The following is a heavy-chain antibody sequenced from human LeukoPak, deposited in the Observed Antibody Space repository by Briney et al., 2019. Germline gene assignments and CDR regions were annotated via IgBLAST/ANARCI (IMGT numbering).Heavy chain of an antibody. CDR2: LRYDGSNK. D-gene: IGHD3-10*01. CDR1: GFTFSSYG. V-gene: IGHV3-30*02. Sequence: GGSLRLSCAASGFTFSSYGMHCVRQAPGKWLEWVAFLRYDGSNKYYADSVKGRFTISRDNSKNTLYLQMNSLRAEDTAVYYCARAHYYGSGRVGWFDPWGQGTLVTASS. J-gene: IGHJ5*02. CDR3: ARAHYYGSGRVGWFDP.